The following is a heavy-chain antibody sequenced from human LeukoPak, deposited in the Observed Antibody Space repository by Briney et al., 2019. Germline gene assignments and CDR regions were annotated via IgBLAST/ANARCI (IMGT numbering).Heavy chain of an antibody. CDR2: SYHGGST. CDR3: ARMVVDITRWFDP. V-gene: IGHV4-30-2*01. CDR1: GDSMSSSRFA. J-gene: IGHJ5*02. Sequence: PSETLSLTCDVSGDSMSSSRFAWSWLRQPPGKGLEWIGYSYHGGSTHYNPSLQGRVTISVDRTKKQFSLSVNSVTAADTAVHYCARMVVDITRWFDPWGQGTLVTVSS. D-gene: IGHD2-21*01.